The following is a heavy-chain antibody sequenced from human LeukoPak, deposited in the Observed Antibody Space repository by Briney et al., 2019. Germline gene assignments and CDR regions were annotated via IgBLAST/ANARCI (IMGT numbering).Heavy chain of an antibody. D-gene: IGHD6-19*01. V-gene: IGHV3-23*01. CDR1: GFTFSSYA. J-gene: IGHJ4*02. Sequence: PGGSLRLSCAASGFTFSSYAMSWVRQAPEKGLEWVSAISGSGGSTYYADSVNGRFTISRDNSKNTLYLQMNSLRAEDTAVYYCAKAPDNLNGWYYGDYWGQGTLVTVSS. CDR2: ISGSGGST. CDR3: AKAPDNLNGWYYGDY.